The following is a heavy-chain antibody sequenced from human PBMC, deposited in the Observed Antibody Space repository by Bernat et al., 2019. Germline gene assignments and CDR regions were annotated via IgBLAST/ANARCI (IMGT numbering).Heavy chain of an antibody. D-gene: IGHD5-18*01. V-gene: IGHV3-30-3*01. CDR2: ISYDGSNK. CDR1: GFTFSSYA. CDR3: ARESGYSYGYVMGDAFDI. Sequence: QVQLVESGGGVVQPGRSLRLSCAASGFTFSSYAMHWVRQAPGKGLEWVAVISYDGSNKYYADSVKGRFTISRDNSKNTLYLQMNSRRAEDTAVYYCARESGYSYGYVMGDAFDIWGQGTMVTVSS. J-gene: IGHJ3*02.